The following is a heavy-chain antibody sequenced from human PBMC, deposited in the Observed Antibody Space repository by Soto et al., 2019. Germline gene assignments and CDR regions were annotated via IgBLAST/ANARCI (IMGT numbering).Heavy chain of an antibody. Sequence: PGGSLRLSCAASGFTFSSYEMNWVRQAPGKGREWVSYISSSGSTIYYADSVKGRFTISRDNAKRSLYLQMNSLRAEETAVYYCWRGSGGLRYVDLLLEVGFYYLLEGTLVAF. D-gene: IGHD3-9*01. CDR1: GFTFSSYE. CDR2: ISSSGSTI. V-gene: IGHV3-48*03. CDR3: WRGSGGLRYVDLLLEVGFYY. J-gene: IGHJ4*02.